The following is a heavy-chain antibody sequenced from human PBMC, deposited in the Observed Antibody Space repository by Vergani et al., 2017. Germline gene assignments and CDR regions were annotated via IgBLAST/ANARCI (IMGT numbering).Heavy chain of an antibody. Sequence: QVQLVQSGAEVKKPGASVKVSCKASGYTFTGYYMHWVRQAPGQGLEWMGWINPNSGGTNYAQKFQGRVTMTRDTSISTAYMELSRLRSDDTAVYYCARERRGTSPSSGMDVWGQGTTVTVSS. CDR1: GYTFTGYY. J-gene: IGHJ6*02. CDR2: INPNSGGT. V-gene: IGHV1-2*02. CDR3: ARERRGTSPSSGMDV. D-gene: IGHD1-14*01.